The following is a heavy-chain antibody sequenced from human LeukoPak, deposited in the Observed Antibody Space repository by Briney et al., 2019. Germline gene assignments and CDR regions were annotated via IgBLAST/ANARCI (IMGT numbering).Heavy chain of an antibody. CDR2: IIPIFGTA. CDR1: GYTFTSYA. Sequence: WASVKVSCKASGYTFTSYAMNWVRQAPGQGLEWMGGIIPIFGTANYAQKFQGRVTITADKSTSTAYMELSSLRSEDTAVYYCARGSFYGDYVLGYCFQHWGQGTLVTVSS. CDR3: ARGSFYGDYVLGYCFQH. V-gene: IGHV1-69*06. J-gene: IGHJ1*01. D-gene: IGHD4-17*01.